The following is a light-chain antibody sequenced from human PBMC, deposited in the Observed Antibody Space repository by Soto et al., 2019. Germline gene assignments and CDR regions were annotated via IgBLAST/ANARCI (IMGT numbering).Light chain of an antibody. CDR3: QQDQTYST. V-gene: IGKV1-5*01. J-gene: IGKJ5*01. Sequence: EIEMTQSPSTLSLSVGDGVTTTCRASQSIRSLLAWYQQNPGKAPKLLIYDAYSLGSGVPTLSGGGGAGTEFTLTSSSLHPDDFATYFCQQDQTYSTFGQGTRLEIK. CDR2: DAY. CDR1: QSIRSL.